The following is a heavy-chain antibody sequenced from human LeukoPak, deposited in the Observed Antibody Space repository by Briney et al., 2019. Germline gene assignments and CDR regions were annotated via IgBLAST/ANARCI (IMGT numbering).Heavy chain of an antibody. CDR1: GGSISSGSYY. Sequence: SETLSLTCTVSGGSISSGSYYWSWIRQPAGKGLEWIGRIYTSGSTNYNPSLKSRVTISVDTSKNQFSLKLSSVTAADTAVYYCARGSDHCSSTSCYTNWYFDLWGRGTLVTVSS. CDR2: IYTSGST. V-gene: IGHV4-61*02. J-gene: IGHJ2*01. CDR3: ARGSDHCSSTSCYTNWYFDL. D-gene: IGHD2-2*02.